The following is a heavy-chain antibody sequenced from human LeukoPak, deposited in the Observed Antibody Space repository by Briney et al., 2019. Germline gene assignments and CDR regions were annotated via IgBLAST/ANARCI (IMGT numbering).Heavy chain of an antibody. CDR2: ISSSGSTI. V-gene: IGHV3-48*03. Sequence: GGSLRLSCAASGFTFSSYEMNWVRQAPGKGLEWVSYISSSGSTIYYADSVKGRFTISRDNAKNSLYLQMNSLRAEDTAVYYCAREYYDSSGYYYFDYWGQGTLVTVSS. CDR1: GFTFSSYE. CDR3: AREYYDSSGYYYFDY. J-gene: IGHJ4*02. D-gene: IGHD3-22*01.